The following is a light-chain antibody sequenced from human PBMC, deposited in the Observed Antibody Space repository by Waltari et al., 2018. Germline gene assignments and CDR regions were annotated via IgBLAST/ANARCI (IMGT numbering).Light chain of an antibody. V-gene: IGLV1-47*01. CDR3: AAWDDSLSAWV. J-gene: IGLJ3*02. CDR2: RNN. Sequence: QSVLTQPPSASGTPGQRVTISCSGSSSNIGSNYVYWYQQRPGTAPKLPIYRNNQRPSGGPDRFAGSKSGTSASLAISGLRSEDEADYYCAAWDDSLSAWVFGGGTKLTVL. CDR1: SSNIGSNY.